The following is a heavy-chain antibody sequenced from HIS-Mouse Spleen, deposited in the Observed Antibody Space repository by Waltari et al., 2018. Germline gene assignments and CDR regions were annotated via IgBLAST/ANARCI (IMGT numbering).Heavy chain of an antibody. V-gene: IGHV2-70*15. CDR3: ARIAEGYTSGWYAFDY. D-gene: IGHD6-19*01. J-gene: IGHJ4*02. Sequence: QVTLRESGPALVKPTQTLTLTCTFSGFSLSTSGMCVSWIRQPPGKALEWIARSDWDDDKYYSTSLKTRLTISKETSKNQVVLTMTNMDPVDTATYYCARIAEGYTSGWYAFDYWGQGTLVTVSS. CDR2: SDWDDDK. CDR1: GFSLSTSGMC.